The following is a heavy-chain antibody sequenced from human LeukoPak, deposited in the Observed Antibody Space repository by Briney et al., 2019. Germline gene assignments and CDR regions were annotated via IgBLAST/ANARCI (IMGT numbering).Heavy chain of an antibody. CDR3: ARHRWVGATTRGVFDY. V-gene: IGHV4-59*01. D-gene: IGHD1-26*01. J-gene: IGHJ4*02. CDR1: GGSISSYY. Sequence: PSETLSLTCTVSGGSISSYYWSWIRQPPGKGLEWIGYIYYSGSTNYNPSLKSRVTISVDTSKNQFSLKLSSVTAADTAVYYCARHRWVGATTRGVFDYWGQGTLVTVSS. CDR2: IYYSGST.